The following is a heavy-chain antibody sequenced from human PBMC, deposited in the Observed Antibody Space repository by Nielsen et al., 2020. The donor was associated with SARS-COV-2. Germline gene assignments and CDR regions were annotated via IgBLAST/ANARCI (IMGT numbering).Heavy chain of an antibody. Sequence: ASVTVSCTASGYTFTSYYMHWVRQAPGQGLEWMGIINPSGGSTSYAQKFQGRVTMTRDTSTSTVYMELSSLRSEDTAVYYCAREPRAPSSGKLFDYWGQGTLVTVSS. J-gene: IGHJ4*02. V-gene: IGHV1-46*01. CDR3: AREPRAPSSGKLFDY. CDR1: GYTFTSYY. D-gene: IGHD1-26*01. CDR2: INPSGGST.